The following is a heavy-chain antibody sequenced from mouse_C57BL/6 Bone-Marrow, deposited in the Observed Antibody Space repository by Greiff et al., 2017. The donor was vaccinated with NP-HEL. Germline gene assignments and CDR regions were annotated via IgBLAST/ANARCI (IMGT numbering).Heavy chain of an antibody. CDR3: AKYYGSSYPCYFDY. J-gene: IGHJ2*01. D-gene: IGHD1-1*01. CDR1: GFSLTSYG. V-gene: IGHV2-5*01. CDR2: IWRGGST. Sequence: VQLQQSGPGLVQPSQSLSITCTVSGFSLTSYGVHWVRQSPGKGLEWLGVIWRGGSTDYNAAFMSRLSITKDNSKSQVFFKMNSLQADDTAIYYCAKYYGSSYPCYFDYWGQGTTLTVSS.